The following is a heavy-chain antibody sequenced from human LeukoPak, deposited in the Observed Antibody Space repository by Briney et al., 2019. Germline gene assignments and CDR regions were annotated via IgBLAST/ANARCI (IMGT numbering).Heavy chain of an antibody. CDR2: IYYSGST. J-gene: IGHJ4*02. CDR1: GGSISISSYY. Sequence: SETLSLTCTVSGGSISISSYYWGWIRQPPGKGLEWIGSIYYSGSTFYNPSLKSRGTISVDTSKNQISLKLSSVTAADTAAYYCARSGYCSSTTCYHFDYWGQGTPVTVSS. V-gene: IGHV4-39*01. D-gene: IGHD2-2*01. CDR3: ARSGYCSSTTCYHFDY.